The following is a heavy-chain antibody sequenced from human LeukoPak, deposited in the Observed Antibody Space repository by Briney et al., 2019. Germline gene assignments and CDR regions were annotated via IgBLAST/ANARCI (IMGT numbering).Heavy chain of an antibody. V-gene: IGHV1-18*01. Sequence: ASVKVSCKTSGYTFTNYGISWVRQAPGLGLEWMGWISAYNGNTNYAQKFQGRVTMTTDTSTSTAYMELRSLRSDDSAVYYCARTEIAVAGTGGDYYYYYSMDVWGQGTTVTVSS. J-gene: IGHJ6*02. CDR1: GYTFTNYG. D-gene: IGHD6-13*01. CDR2: ISAYNGNT. CDR3: ARTEIAVAGTGGDYYYYYSMDV.